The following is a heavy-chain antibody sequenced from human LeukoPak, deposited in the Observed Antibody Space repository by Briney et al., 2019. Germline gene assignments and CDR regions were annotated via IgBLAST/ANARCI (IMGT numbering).Heavy chain of an antibody. J-gene: IGHJ3*02. CDR2: IYSSGST. CDR3: ARDGPVGDSSGYYFSHAFDI. D-gene: IGHD3-22*01. CDR1: GGSISSGSYY. V-gene: IGHV4-61*02. Sequence: PSETLSLTCTVSGGSISSGSYYWSWIRQPAGNALEWIGRIYSSGSTNYNPSLKSRVTISVDMSKNQFSLKLSSVTAADTAVYYCARDGPVGDSSGYYFSHAFDIWGQGTMVTVSS.